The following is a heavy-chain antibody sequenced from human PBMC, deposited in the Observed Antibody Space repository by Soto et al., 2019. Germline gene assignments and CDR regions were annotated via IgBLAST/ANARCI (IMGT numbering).Heavy chain of an antibody. D-gene: IGHD3-3*01. CDR3: ARWSYLDY. J-gene: IGHJ4*02. Sequence: PGGSLRLSCAASGFSFGSYALSWVRQAPGKGLEWASTISGSDGKTFYADSVKGRFSISRDTSQSTLYLQMNSLRADDTAMYYCARWSYLDYWGQGTQVTVSS. CDR1: GFSFGSYA. CDR2: ISGSDGKT. V-gene: IGHV3-23*01.